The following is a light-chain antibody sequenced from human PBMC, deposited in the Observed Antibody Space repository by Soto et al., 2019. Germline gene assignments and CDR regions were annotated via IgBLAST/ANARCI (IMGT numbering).Light chain of an antibody. J-gene: IGLJ1*01. CDR1: NSNVGSYT. Sequence: QSVLTQPPSASGTPGQTVTIPCSGSNSNVGSYTVNWFQQVPGTAPKLLIYDNYRRPSGVPDRFSGSKSGTSASLAISGLQSEDEADYYCAALDDSLNGYVFGTGTKLTVL. V-gene: IGLV1-44*01. CDR2: DNY. CDR3: AALDDSLNGYV.